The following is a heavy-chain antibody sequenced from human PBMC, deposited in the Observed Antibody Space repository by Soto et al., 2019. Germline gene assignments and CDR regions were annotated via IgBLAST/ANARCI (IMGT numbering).Heavy chain of an antibody. J-gene: IGHJ4*02. CDR2: ISGSGGST. D-gene: IGHD3-9*01. CDR3: AKGTYYDILTGYDY. CDR1: GFTFSSYA. V-gene: IGHV3-23*01. Sequence: GGSLRLSCAASGFTFSSYAMSWVRQAPGKGLEWVSAISGSGGSTYYADSVKGRFTISRDNSKNTLYLQMNSLRAEDTDVYYCAKGTYYDILTGYDYWGQGTLVTVSS.